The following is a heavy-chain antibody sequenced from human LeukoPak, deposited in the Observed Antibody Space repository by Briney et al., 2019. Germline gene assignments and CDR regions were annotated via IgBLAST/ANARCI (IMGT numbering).Heavy chain of an antibody. Sequence: GGSLRLSCAASGFSFDDYAMHWVRQAPGKGLEWVSGISWNSGSIGYADSVKGRFTISRDNAKNSLYLQTNSLRAEDTALYYCAKDRGSGWRAFDIWGQGTMVTVSS. V-gene: IGHV3-9*01. CDR3: AKDRGSGWRAFDI. CDR2: ISWNSGSI. J-gene: IGHJ3*02. CDR1: GFSFDDYA. D-gene: IGHD6-19*01.